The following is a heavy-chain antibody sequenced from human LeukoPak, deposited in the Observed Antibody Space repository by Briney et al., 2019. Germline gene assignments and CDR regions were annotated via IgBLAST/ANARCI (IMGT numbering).Heavy chain of an antibody. J-gene: IGHJ4*02. CDR2: INSYNGNT. CDR3: ARDGGSGNFF. D-gene: IGHD1-26*01. Sequence: ASVKVSCKASGYTFSNYDITWVRQAPGQGLEWMGWINSYNGNTNYAQKLQGRVTMTTDTSTTTVYMELRSLRSDDTAVYYCARDGGSGNFFWGQGTPVTVSS. CDR1: GYTFSNYD. V-gene: IGHV1-18*01.